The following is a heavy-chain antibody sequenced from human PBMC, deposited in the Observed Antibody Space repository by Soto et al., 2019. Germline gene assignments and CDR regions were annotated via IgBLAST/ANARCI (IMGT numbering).Heavy chain of an antibody. CDR1: GFTFSSYG. Sequence: QVQLVESGGGVVQPGRSLRLSCAASGFTFSSYGMHWVRQAPGKGLEWVAVISYDGSNKYYADSVKGRFTISRDNSKNTLYLQMNSLRAEDTAVYYCASNSGWYWGVYYYGMDVWGQGTTVTVSS. D-gene: IGHD6-19*01. CDR3: ASNSGWYWGVYYYGMDV. V-gene: IGHV3-30*03. CDR2: ISYDGSNK. J-gene: IGHJ6*02.